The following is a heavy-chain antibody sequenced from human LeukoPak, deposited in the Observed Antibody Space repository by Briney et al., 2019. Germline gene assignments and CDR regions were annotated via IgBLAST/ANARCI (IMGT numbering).Heavy chain of an antibody. D-gene: IGHD3-22*01. CDR3: ARDRLLGSSGYYEGVAASRSGHFDY. J-gene: IGHJ4*02. CDR2: ISYDGSNK. V-gene: IGHV3-30-3*01. Sequence: PGGSLRLSCSTSGFTFSSYAMHWVRQAPGKGLEWVAVISYDGSNKYYADSVKGRFTISRDNSKNTLYLQMNSLRAEDTAVYYCARDRLLGSSGYYEGVAASRSGHFDYWGQGTLVTVSS. CDR1: GFTFSSYA.